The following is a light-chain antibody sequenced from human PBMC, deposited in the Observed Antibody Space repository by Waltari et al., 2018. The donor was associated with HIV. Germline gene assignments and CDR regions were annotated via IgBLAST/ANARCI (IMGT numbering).Light chain of an antibody. CDR2: NNN. J-gene: IGLJ1*01. CDR3: AAWDDSLHGGV. V-gene: IGLV1-44*01. CDR1: SSNIGSNA. Sequence: QSELTQPPSASWTPGQRVTFSCSGSSSNIGSNAVNWYQHLPGTAPKLLIYNNNPRPSGVPDRFSGSKAGTSASLAITGLQSEDEADYYCAAWDDSLHGGVFGTGTKVTVL.